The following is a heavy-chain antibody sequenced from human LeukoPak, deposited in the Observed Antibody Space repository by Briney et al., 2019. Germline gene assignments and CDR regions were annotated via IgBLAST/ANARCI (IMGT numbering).Heavy chain of an antibody. V-gene: IGHV3-7*01. CDR2: IKEDGSEK. CDR3: ARDGSLPDY. CDR1: GFTFSSSW. Sequence: GGSLRLSCAASGFTFSSSWMTWVRQAPGKGLEWVANIKEDGSEKYYVDSVKGRFTTSRDNAKNSLYLQMNSLRAEDTAVYYCARDGSLPDYWGQGTLVTVSS. J-gene: IGHJ4*02.